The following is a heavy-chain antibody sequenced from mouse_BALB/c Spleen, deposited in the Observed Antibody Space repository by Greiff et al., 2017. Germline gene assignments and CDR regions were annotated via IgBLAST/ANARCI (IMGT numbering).Heavy chain of an antibody. Sequence: VQLQQSGTVLARPGASVKMSCKASGYTFTSYWMHWVKQRPGQGLEWIGAIYPGNSDTSYNQKFKGKAKLTAVTSTSTAYMELSSLTNEDSAVYYYTLYGSSLLLYFDVWGAGTTVTVSS. CDR1: GYTFTSYW. CDR3: TLYGSSLLLYFDV. J-gene: IGHJ1*01. V-gene: IGHV1-5*01. CDR2: IYPGNSDT. D-gene: IGHD1-1*01.